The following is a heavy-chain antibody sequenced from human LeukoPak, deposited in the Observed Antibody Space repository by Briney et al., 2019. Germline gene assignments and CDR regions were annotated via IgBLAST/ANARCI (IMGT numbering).Heavy chain of an antibody. CDR1: GFTVISNS. Sequence: GGSLRLSCAASGFTVISNSMSWVRQAPGKGLEWVSLIYSDGSTYYADSVKGRFTISRDTSKNTLYLQMNNLRAEDTAVYYCARDFTSYDNVWDYWAQGPLFTVSS. V-gene: IGHV3-66*01. J-gene: IGHJ4*02. CDR3: ARDFTSYDNVWDY. CDR2: IYSDGST. D-gene: IGHD3-16*01.